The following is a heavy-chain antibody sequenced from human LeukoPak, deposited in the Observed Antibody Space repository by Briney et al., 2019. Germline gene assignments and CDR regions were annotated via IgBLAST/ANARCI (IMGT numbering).Heavy chain of an antibody. J-gene: IGHJ4*02. D-gene: IGHD1-1*01. Sequence: GGSLRLSCAASGFIVSSNYMSWVRQAPGKGLEWVSVIYSGGSTYYADSVKGRFTISRDNSKNTLYLQMNSLRAEDTAVYYCARGYGSLEFTNWGQGTLVTVSS. V-gene: IGHV3-53*01. CDR2: IYSGGST. CDR1: GFIVSSNY. CDR3: ARGYGSLEFTN.